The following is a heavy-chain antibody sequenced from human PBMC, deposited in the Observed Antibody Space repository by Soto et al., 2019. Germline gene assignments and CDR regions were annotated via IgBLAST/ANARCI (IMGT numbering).Heavy chain of an antibody. CDR2: IYYSGST. CDR1: GGSISSGGYY. J-gene: IGHJ6*02. Sequence: PSETLSLTCTVSGGSISSGGYYWSWIRQHPGKGLEWIGYIYYSGSTYYNPSLKSRVTISVDTSKNQFSLKLSSVTAADTAVYYCARDLVGATEPTYCYYYGMDVWGQGTTVTVSS. D-gene: IGHD1-26*01. V-gene: IGHV4-31*03. CDR3: ARDLVGATEPTYCYYYGMDV.